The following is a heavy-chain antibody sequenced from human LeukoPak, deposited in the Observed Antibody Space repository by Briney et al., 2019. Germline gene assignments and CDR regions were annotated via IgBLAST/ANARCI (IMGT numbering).Heavy chain of an antibody. CDR1: GFTFSDYY. Sequence: GGSLRLSCAASGFTFSDYYMSWIRQAPGKGLEWVSYISSSGSTIYYADSVKGRFTIARDNAKNSLYLQMNSLRAEDTAVYYCARESYYGAGSYGSLGAVDIWGQGTMVTVSS. J-gene: IGHJ3*02. D-gene: IGHD3-10*01. V-gene: IGHV3-11*01. CDR2: ISSSGSTI. CDR3: ARESYYGAGSYGSLGAVDI.